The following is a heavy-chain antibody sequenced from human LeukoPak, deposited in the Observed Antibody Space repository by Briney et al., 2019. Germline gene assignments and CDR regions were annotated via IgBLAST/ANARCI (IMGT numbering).Heavy chain of an antibody. J-gene: IGHJ6*04. D-gene: IGHD6-19*01. Sequence: GESLRLSCAASGCTFSSYGMHWVRQAPGKGLEWVAVIWYDGNNNYYADFVKARFTISRDNSKNALYLQMTSLRVEDTAVYYCARDRGDSWGSVLNYYYCLVVWGKGPTVTVPS. CDR1: GCTFSSYG. CDR3: ARDRGDSWGSVLNYYYCLVV. CDR2: IWYDGNNN. V-gene: IGHV3-33*01.